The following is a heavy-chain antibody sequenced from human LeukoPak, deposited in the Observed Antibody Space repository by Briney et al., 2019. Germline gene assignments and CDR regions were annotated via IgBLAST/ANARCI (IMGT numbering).Heavy chain of an antibody. CDR2: IKYDGSEK. Sequence: GGSLRLSCAASGFTFSTYSMNWFRQTPGKDLEWVGNIKYDGSEKYYVDSVKGRFTISRDNAKNSLYLHMNSLRVEDTAIYYCARDYVWGSSESDYWGQGTLVTVSS. J-gene: IGHJ4*02. V-gene: IGHV3-7*01. CDR3: ARDYVWGSSESDY. CDR1: GFTFSTYS. D-gene: IGHD7-27*01.